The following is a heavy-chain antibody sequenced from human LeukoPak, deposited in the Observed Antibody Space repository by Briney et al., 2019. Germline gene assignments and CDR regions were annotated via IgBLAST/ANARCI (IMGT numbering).Heavy chain of an antibody. CDR3: ARLGYCSSASCGPLDY. Sequence: SETLSLTCTVSGGSVSSGSYYWSWIRQPPGKGLEWIGNIYYSGSTYYNPSLKSRVTISVDTSKNHFSLKLNSVTAADTALCYCARLGYCSSASCGPLDYWGQGTLVTVSS. CDR2: IYYSGST. D-gene: IGHD2-2*01. V-gene: IGHV4-39*02. CDR1: GGSVSSGSYY. J-gene: IGHJ4*02.